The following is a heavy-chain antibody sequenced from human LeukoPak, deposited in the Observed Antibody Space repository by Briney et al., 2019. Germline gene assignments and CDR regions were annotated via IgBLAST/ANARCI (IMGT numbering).Heavy chain of an antibody. CDR2: ISYDGSNK. J-gene: IGHJ4*02. CDR3: AREGLTGDFFDY. CDR1: GFTFSSYA. V-gene: IGHV3-30*01. Sequence: GRSLRLSCAASGFTFSSYAMHWVRQAPGKGLEWEAVISYDGSNKYYADSVKGRFTISRDNSKNTLYLQMNSLRAEDTAVYYCAREGLTGDFFDYWGQGTLVTVSS. D-gene: IGHD7-27*01.